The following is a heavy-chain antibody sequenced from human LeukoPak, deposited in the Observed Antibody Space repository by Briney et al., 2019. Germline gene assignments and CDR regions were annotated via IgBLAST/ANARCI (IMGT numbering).Heavy chain of an antibody. Sequence: PSETLSLTCTVSGVSISSYFWSWRRRPPGERLGWIGYISYSGSTDYNPSLKSRVTLSVDTPKNRLSLKLSSLTAPHTPGYFCARESSRCGFDGYDFWDFDLWGRGTMVTVSS. J-gene: IGHJ2*01. CDR3: ARESSRCGFDGYDFWDFDL. D-gene: IGHD5-12*01. V-gene: IGHV4-59*12. CDR2: ISYSGST. CDR1: GVSISSYF.